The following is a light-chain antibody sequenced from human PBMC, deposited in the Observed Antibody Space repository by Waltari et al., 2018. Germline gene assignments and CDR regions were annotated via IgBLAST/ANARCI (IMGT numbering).Light chain of an antibody. Sequence: QSALTQPASVSGTLGQSLTISCTGTTSDVGNYDLVSWYQQHPGKAPNLLICAVIKRPSGVSSRFSGSKSGNTASLTISGLQAEDEADYYCCSYAGRGTYVFGSGTKVTVL. CDR3: CSYAGRGTYV. V-gene: IGLV2-23*02. CDR1: TSDVGNYDL. CDR2: AVI. J-gene: IGLJ1*01.